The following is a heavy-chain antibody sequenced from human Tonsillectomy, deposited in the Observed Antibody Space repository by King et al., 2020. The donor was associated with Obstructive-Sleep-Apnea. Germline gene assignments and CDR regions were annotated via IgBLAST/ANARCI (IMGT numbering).Heavy chain of an antibody. CDR3: ESFGQWLSAQVDY. CDR2: ISGSGGST. Sequence: VQLVESGGGLVQPGGSLRLSCAASGFTFSSYAMSWVRQAPGKGLEWDSGISGSGGSTYYADSVKGRFTISRDNSKNTLYLQMNSLRAEDTAVYYCESFGQWLSAQVDYWGQGTLVTVSS. J-gene: IGHJ4*02. D-gene: IGHD3-22*01. V-gene: IGHV3-23*04. CDR1: GFTFSSYA.